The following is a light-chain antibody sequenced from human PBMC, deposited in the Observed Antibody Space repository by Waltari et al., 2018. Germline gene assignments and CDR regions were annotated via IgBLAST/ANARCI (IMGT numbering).Light chain of an antibody. V-gene: IGKV4-1*01. CDR2: WAA. Sequence: DIVMTQSPDSLAVSLGERATINCKSSQSVLYNSNNKNYLAWYQQKPGQPPKLLIYWAATRQSGVPDRFSGGGSGTDFTITISSLQAEDVAVYYCQQYYSSPRTFGQGTKVEIK. J-gene: IGKJ1*01. CDR3: QQYYSSPRT. CDR1: QSVLYNSNNKNY.